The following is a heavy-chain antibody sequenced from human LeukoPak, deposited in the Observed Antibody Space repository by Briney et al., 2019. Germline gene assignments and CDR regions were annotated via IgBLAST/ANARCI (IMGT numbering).Heavy chain of an antibody. Sequence: PSETLSLTCTVSGGCISSSSYYWGWIRQPPGKGLEWIGSIYYSGSTYYNPSLKSRVTISVDTSKNQFSLKLSSVTAADTAVYYCARTDYDFWSGSPYYFDYWGQGTLVTVSS. J-gene: IGHJ4*02. D-gene: IGHD3-3*01. CDR3: ARTDYDFWSGSPYYFDY. CDR2: IYYSGST. CDR1: GGCISSSSYY. V-gene: IGHV4-39*01.